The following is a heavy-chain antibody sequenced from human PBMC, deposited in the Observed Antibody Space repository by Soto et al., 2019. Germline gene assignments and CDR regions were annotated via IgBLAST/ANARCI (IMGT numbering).Heavy chain of an antibody. CDR1: GGSFSGYY. V-gene: IGHV4-34*01. CDR2: INHSGST. Sequence: QVQLQQWGAGLLKPSETLSLTCAVYGGSFSGYYWTWIRQLQGTGLEWIGEINHSGSTNYNPSLKSRVTISVDTSKNQFSLKLTSVTAADTAVYYCARDKITGLFDYWGQGTLVTVSS. D-gene: IGHD2-8*02. CDR3: ARDKITGLFDY. J-gene: IGHJ4*02.